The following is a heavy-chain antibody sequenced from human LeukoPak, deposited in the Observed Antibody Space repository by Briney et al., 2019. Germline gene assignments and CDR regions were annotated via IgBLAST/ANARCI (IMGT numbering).Heavy chain of an antibody. Sequence: GGSLRLSCAASGFTFSSYWMSWVRQAPGKGLEWVANIKEDGSQKYYVDSVKGRFTISRDNAKNSLYLQMNSLRVEDTAVYYCARRIVGPSSGGDYWGQGTPVTVSS. D-gene: IGHD1-26*01. V-gene: IGHV3-7*01. CDR3: ARRIVGPSSGGDY. CDR1: GFTFSSYW. CDR2: IKEDGSQK. J-gene: IGHJ4*02.